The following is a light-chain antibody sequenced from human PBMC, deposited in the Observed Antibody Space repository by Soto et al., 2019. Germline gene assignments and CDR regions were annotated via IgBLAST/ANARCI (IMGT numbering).Light chain of an antibody. CDR3: CSYAGRDTLYV. CDR2: DVS. V-gene: IGLV2-11*01. CDR1: STDVGGYNY. J-gene: IGLJ1*01. Sequence: SVLTQPRSVSGSPGQSVTISCTGTSTDVGGYNYVSWYQQHPGKVPNLILYDVSKRPSVVPDRFSGSKSGNAASLTISGLQAEDEADYYCCSYAGRDTLYVFGSGTKVTVL.